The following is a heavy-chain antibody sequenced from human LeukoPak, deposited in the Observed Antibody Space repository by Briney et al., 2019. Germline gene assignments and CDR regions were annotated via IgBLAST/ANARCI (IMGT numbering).Heavy chain of an antibody. D-gene: IGHD5-12*01. CDR3: AKEVAAITLFDY. V-gene: IGHV3-30*18. Sequence: GGSLRLSCAASGFTFSSYGMHWVRQAPGKGLEWVAVISFDGSNKYYADSVKGRFTISRDNPKNTLYLQMNSLRANDTAVYYCAKEVAAITLFDYWGQGTLVTVSS. CDR2: ISFDGSNK. CDR1: GFTFSSYG. J-gene: IGHJ4*02.